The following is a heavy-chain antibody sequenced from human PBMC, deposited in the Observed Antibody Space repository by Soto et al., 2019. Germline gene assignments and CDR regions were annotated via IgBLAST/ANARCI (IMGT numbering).Heavy chain of an antibody. V-gene: IGHV3-30*18. Sequence: LRLSCAASGFTFSSYGMHWVRQAPGKGLEWVAVISYDGRNKYYADSVKGRFTISRDNSKNTLYLQMSSLRPEDTAVYYCVKDGSSGWPYYYGMDVWGQGTTVTVSS. J-gene: IGHJ6*02. CDR1: GFTFSSYG. CDR3: VKDGSSGWPYYYGMDV. D-gene: IGHD6-19*01. CDR2: ISYDGRNK.